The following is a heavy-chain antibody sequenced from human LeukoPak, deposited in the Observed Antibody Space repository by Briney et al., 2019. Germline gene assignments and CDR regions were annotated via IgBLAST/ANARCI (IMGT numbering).Heavy chain of an antibody. CDR3: AKDVRLYSSSSYASDY. D-gene: IGHD6-6*01. V-gene: IGHV1-69*13. CDR2: IIPIFGTA. Sequence: GASVKFSCKASGGTFSSYAISWVRQAPGQGLEWMGGIIPIFGTANYAQKFQGRVTITADESTSTAYMELSSLRSEDTAVYYCAKDVRLYSSSSYASDYWGQGTLVTVSS. J-gene: IGHJ4*02. CDR1: GGTFSSYA.